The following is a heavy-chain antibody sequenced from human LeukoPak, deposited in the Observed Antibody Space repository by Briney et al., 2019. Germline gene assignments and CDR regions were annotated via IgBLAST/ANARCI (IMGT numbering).Heavy chain of an antibody. Sequence: PSETLSLTCTVSGGSISSYYWSWIRQPPGKGLEWIGYIYYSGSTNYNPSLKSRVTISVDTSKNQFSLKLSSVTAADTAVYYCARVPSKDATDAFDIWGPGTKVTVSS. J-gene: IGHJ3*02. V-gene: IGHV4-59*01. D-gene: IGHD3-10*01. CDR2: IYYSGST. CDR1: GGSISSYY. CDR3: ARVPSKDATDAFDI.